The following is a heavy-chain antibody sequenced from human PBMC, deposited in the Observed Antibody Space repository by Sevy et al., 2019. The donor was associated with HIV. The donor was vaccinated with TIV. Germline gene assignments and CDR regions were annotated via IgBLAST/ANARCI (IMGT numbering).Heavy chain of an antibody. CDR2: ISYDGSNK. Sequence: GSLRLSCAASGFTFSSYAMHWVRQAPGKGLEWVAVISYDGSNKYYADSVKGRFTISRDNSKNTLYLQMNSLRAEDTAVYYCARDKVLTGPYYYYYYMDVWGKGTTVTVSS. CDR3: ARDKVLTGPYYYYYYMDV. D-gene: IGHD3-9*01. V-gene: IGHV3-30-3*01. J-gene: IGHJ6*03. CDR1: GFTFSSYA.